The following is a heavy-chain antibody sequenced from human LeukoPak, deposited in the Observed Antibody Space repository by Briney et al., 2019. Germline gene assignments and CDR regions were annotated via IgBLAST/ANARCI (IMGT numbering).Heavy chain of an antibody. CDR3: ARAHYYDSSGLEFDY. Sequence: PSETLSLTCAVYGGSFSGYYWSWIRQPPGKGLEWIGEINHSGSTNYNPSLKSRVTISVDTSKNQFSLKLSSVTAADTAVYYCARAHYYDSSGLEFDYWGQGTLVTVSS. CDR2: INHSGST. V-gene: IGHV4-34*01. CDR1: GGSFSGYY. J-gene: IGHJ4*02. D-gene: IGHD3-22*01.